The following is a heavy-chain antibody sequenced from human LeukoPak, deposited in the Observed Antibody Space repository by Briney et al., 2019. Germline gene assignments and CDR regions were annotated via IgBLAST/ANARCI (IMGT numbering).Heavy chain of an antibody. J-gene: IGHJ6*02. V-gene: IGHV4-61*02. D-gene: IGHD1-1*01. CDR2: IYTSGST. CDR1: GGSISSGSYY. CDR3: ARDNPQRGMDV. Sequence: SETLSLTCTVSGGSISSGSYYWSWIRQPAGKGLEWIGRIYTSGSTNYNPSLKSRVTISVDRSKNQFSLKLSSVTAADTAVYYCARDNPQRGMDVWGQGTTVTVSS.